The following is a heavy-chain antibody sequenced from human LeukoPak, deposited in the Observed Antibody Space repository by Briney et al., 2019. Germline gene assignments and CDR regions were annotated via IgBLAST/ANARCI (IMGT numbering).Heavy chain of an antibody. CDR1: GDSINSDY. CDR2: IYYSGST. D-gene: IGHD6-6*01. Sequence: SETLSLTCTVSGDSINSDYWSWIRQPPRKGLEWSGYIYYSGSTNYNPSLKSRVTISVDKSKNKFSLKLSCVTAADTAVYYCARGDRIAARPTAFDYWGQGTLVTVSS. V-gene: IGHV4-59*01. J-gene: IGHJ4*02. CDR3: ARGDRIAARPTAFDY.